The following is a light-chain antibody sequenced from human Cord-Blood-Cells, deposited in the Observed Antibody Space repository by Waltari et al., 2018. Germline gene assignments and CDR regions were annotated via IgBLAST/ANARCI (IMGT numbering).Light chain of an antibody. CDR1: SSDVGGYNY. CDR3: SSYTSSSTLV. J-gene: IGLJ1*01. V-gene: IGLV2-14*01. Sequence: QSALTQPASVSGDPGQSITIPCPGTSSDVGGYNYVSWYQQHPGKAPKLMIYEVSNRPSGVSNRFSGSKSGNTASLTISGLQAEDEADYYCSSYTSSSTLVFGTGTKVTVL. CDR2: EVS.